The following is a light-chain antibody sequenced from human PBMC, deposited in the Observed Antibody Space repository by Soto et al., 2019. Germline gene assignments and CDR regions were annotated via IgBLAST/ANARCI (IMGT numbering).Light chain of an antibody. Sequence: EFVLTQSPGTLVFSPGERATLSCRAGQSFTSRYLAWDQQKPGQAPSLLIYGASSRATSVPDRCSGSGSGTELTLTTNCLESKDFAVYCCQQYGRPPQGYTFGLGTKQPIK. CDR1: QSFTSRY. CDR2: GAS. J-gene: IGKJ2*01. V-gene: IGKV3-20*01. CDR3: QQYGRPPQGYT.